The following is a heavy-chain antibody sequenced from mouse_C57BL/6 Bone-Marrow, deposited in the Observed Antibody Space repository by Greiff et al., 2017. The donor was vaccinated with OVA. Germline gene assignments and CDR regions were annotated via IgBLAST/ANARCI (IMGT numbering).Heavy chain of an antibody. CDR1: GYSFTGYY. CDR3: ASKLGRDAMDD. CDR2: INPSTGGT. J-gene: IGHJ4*01. D-gene: IGHD4-1*01. Sequence: EVQLVESGPELVKPGASVKISCKASGYSFTGYYMNWVKQSPEKSLEWIGEINPSTGGTTYNQKFKAKATLTVDKSSSTAYMQLKSLTSEDSAVYYCASKLGRDAMDDWGQGTSVTVSS. V-gene: IGHV1-42*01.